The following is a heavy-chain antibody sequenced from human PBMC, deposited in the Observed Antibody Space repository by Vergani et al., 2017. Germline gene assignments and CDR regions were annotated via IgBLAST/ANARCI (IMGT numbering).Heavy chain of an antibody. V-gene: IGHV3-23*01. Sequence: EVQLLESGGGLVQPGGSLRLSCAASGFTFSSYAMSWVRQAPGKGLEWVSAISGSGGSTYYADSVKGRFTISRDNSKNTLYLQMNSLRAEDTAVYYCAREGVVDYGSGSMGDYWGQGTLVTVSS. D-gene: IGHD3-10*01. CDR2: ISGSGGST. CDR1: GFTFSSYA. CDR3: AREGVVDYGSGSMGDY. J-gene: IGHJ4*02.